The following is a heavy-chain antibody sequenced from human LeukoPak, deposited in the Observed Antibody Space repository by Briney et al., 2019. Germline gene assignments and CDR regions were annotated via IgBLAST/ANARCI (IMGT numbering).Heavy chain of an antibody. V-gene: IGHV3-7*01. CDR3: ARYRHLGY. CDR1: GFTFSGSW. J-gene: IGHJ4*02. CDR2: INQNGGEK. Sequence: GGSLRLSCADSGFTFSGSWMNSVRQAPGKGLEWVATINQNGGEKYYVDSLKGRFTIARDNGKNSLYLQMNSLRAEDTAVYYCARYRHLGYWGQGTLVTVSS.